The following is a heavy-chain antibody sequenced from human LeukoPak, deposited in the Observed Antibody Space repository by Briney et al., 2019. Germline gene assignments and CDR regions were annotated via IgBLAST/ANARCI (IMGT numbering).Heavy chain of an antibody. V-gene: IGHV3-66*01. D-gene: IGHD6-25*01. Sequence: GRSLRLSCAPSRFTFISNYMTWIRHAPGKGLQSLPVIYSGGSTYYADSVKGRFTISRDNSKNTRYLKMNSLRAEDTAVYYCARDQSGLSSPVSGMDVWGQGTTVTVSS. CDR1: RFTFISNY. CDR2: IYSGGST. CDR3: ARDQSGLSSPVSGMDV. J-gene: IGHJ6*02.